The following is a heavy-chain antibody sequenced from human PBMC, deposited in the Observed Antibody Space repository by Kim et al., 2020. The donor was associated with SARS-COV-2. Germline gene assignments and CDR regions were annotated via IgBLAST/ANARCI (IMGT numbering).Heavy chain of an antibody. J-gene: IGHJ6*03. D-gene: IGHD1-20*01. CDR2: IYPGDSDT. Sequence: GESLKISCKGSGYSFTSYWIGWVRQMPGKGLEWMGIIYPGDSDTRYSPSFQGQVTISADKSISTAYLQWSSLKASDTAMYYCARQTSNRKTYHWNLRSYYYYMDVWGKGTTVTGSS. CDR1: GYSFTSYW. V-gene: IGHV5-51*01. CDR3: ARQTSNRKTYHWNLRSYYYYMDV.